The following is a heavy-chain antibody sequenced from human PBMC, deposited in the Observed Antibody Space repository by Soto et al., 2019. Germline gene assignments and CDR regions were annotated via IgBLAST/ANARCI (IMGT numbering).Heavy chain of an antibody. CDR2: INPNSGGT. V-gene: IGHV1-2*04. CDR3: AGPQSYYYYGMDV. CDR1: GYTFTGYY. J-gene: IGHJ6*02. Sequence: ASVKVSCKASGYTFTGYYMHWVRQAPGQGLEWMGWINPNSGGTNYAQKFQGWVTMTRDTSIGTAYMELSRLRSEDTAVHYCAGPQSYYYYGMDVWGQGTTVTVCS.